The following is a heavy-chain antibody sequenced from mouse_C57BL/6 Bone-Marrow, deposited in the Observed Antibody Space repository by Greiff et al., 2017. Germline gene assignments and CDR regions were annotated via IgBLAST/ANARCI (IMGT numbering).Heavy chain of an antibody. Sequence: EVQVVESGGDLVKPGGSLKLSCAASGFTFSSYGMSWVRQTPDKRLEWVATISSGGSYTNYPDSVKGRFTISRDNAKNTLYLQMSSLKSEDTAMYYCARPPGSDEDYAMDYWGQGTSVTVSS. CDR1: GFTFSSYG. D-gene: IGHD1-1*02. J-gene: IGHJ4*01. V-gene: IGHV5-6*01. CDR3: ARPPGSDEDYAMDY. CDR2: ISSGGSYT.